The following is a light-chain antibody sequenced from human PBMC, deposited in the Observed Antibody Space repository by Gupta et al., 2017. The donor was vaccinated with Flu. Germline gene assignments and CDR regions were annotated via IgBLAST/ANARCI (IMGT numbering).Light chain of an antibody. Sequence: ITISCTGTSSDVGGYNDVSWHQQPPGKAPKLMIYEVSKRPAGVAGRFSGSKSGNTASLTISGLRAEDEADYDCCSDTSSNTSVFGTGTKVTVL. CDR2: EVS. CDR1: SSDVGGYND. J-gene: IGLJ1*01. CDR3: CSDTSSNTSV. V-gene: IGLV2-14*01.